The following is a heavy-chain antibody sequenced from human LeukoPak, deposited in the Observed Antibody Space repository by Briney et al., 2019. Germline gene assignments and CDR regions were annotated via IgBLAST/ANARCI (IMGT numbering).Heavy chain of an antibody. CDR3: ARDRVVDTAMAHFDY. CDR1: GFTFSSYG. D-gene: IGHD5-18*01. J-gene: IGHJ4*02. CDR2: ISSSGSTI. V-gene: IGHV3-48*03. Sequence: PGGSLRLSCAASGFTFSSYGMNWVRRAPGKGLEWVSYISSSGSTIYYADSVKGRFTISRDNAKNSLYLQMNSLRAEDTAVYYCARDRVVDTAMAHFDYWGQGTLVTVSS.